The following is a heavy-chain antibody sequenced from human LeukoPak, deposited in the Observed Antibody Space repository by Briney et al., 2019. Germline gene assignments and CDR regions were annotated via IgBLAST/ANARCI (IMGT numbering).Heavy chain of an antibody. V-gene: IGHV5-10-1*01. CDR1: GHGLSTHY. Sequence: GKSLRISCQDSGHGLSTHYINWVRQMPGKGLEWMGRIDPSDSYTNYNPSFQGHVTFTADKSTNTAYLQWTSLKASDTAIYYCARRPGGVLADTDFFESWGQGTLVTVSS. CDR2: IDPSDSYT. CDR3: ARRPGGVLADTDFFES. J-gene: IGHJ4*02. D-gene: IGHD3-16*01.